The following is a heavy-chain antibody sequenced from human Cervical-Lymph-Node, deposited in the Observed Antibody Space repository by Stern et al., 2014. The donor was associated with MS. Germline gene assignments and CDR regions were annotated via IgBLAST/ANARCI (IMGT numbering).Heavy chain of an antibody. CDR1: GFTFSSSA. CDR3: AREGGNTAEYFQH. D-gene: IGHD4-23*01. Sequence: VQLLESGGGVVQPGRSLRLSCAASGFTFSSSAMHWVRQAPGKGLEWLAVVYYDGSNRYYADSVKGRFTISRDNSKNTLYLQMNSLRAEDTAVYYCAREGGNTAEYFQHWGQGTLVTVSS. V-gene: IGHV3-33*01. J-gene: IGHJ1*01. CDR2: VYYDGSNR.